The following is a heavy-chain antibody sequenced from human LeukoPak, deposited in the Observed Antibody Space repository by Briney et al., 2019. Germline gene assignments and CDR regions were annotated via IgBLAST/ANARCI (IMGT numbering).Heavy chain of an antibody. CDR1: GFPFSSYW. V-gene: IGHV3-7*04. J-gene: IGHJ4*02. CDR3: TRVGYIDEGIDY. CDR2: IKQDGSKK. Sequence: GGSLRLSCVASGFPFSSYWTTWVRQAPGKGLEWVANIKQDGSKKSYVDSVKGRFTISRDNAKNSLYLQMNSLRAEDTAIYYCTRVGYIDEGIDYWGQGTLVTVSS. D-gene: IGHD5-24*01.